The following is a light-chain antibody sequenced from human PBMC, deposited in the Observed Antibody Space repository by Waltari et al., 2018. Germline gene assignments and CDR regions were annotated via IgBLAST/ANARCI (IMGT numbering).Light chain of an antibody. CDR3: QQYDGAVVT. J-gene: IGKJ4*01. CDR2: SAS. CDR1: QSASTIS. Sequence: IVLTQSPGTLSLSPGERATLSCRASQSASTISLAWYQQNAGQAPRLLIYSASNRAPGIPDRFSGSGSGTDFALTISSLEPEDSAMYYCQQYDGAVVTFGGGTKVEIK. V-gene: IGKV3-20*01.